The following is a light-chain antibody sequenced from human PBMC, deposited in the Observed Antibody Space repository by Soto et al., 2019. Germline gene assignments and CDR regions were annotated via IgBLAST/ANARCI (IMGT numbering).Light chain of an antibody. CDR3: QQYYSYPPT. J-gene: IGKJ1*01. V-gene: IGKV1-8*01. Sequence: AIRMTQSPSSFSASTGDRFTITCRASQGISSYLAWYQQKPGKAPKLLIYAASTLQSGVPSRFSGSGSGTDFTLTISCLQSEDFATYYCQQYYSYPPTFGQGTKVDIK. CDR1: QGISSY. CDR2: AAS.